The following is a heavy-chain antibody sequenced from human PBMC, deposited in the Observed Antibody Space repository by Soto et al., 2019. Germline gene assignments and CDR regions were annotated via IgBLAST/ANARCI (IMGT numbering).Heavy chain of an antibody. CDR3: ARDGPYYYASRMDV. Sequence: ASVKVSCKASGYTFTSSAMHWVRQAPGQRLEWMGWINAGNGNTKYSQKFQGRFTISRHDSTNTVFLQMNSLTAEDTAVYYCARDGPYYYASRMDVWGQGTTVTVSS. CDR1: GYTFTSSA. V-gene: IGHV1-3*01. J-gene: IGHJ6*02. D-gene: IGHD3-10*01. CDR2: INAGNGNT.